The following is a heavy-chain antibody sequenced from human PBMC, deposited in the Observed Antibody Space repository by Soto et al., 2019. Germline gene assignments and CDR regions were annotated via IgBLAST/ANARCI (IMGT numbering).Heavy chain of an antibody. V-gene: IGHV1-3*01. J-gene: IGHJ3*02. CDR2: INAGNGNT. CDR3: ARTYCGGDCYSPPRI. Sequence: QVQLVQSGAEVKKPGASVKVSCKASGYTFTSYAMHWVRQAPGQRLEWMGWINAGNGNTKYSQKFQGRVTITRDTSASPAYMELSSLRSEDTAVYYCARTYCGGDCYSPPRIWGQGTMVTVSS. D-gene: IGHD2-21*02. CDR1: GYTFTSYA.